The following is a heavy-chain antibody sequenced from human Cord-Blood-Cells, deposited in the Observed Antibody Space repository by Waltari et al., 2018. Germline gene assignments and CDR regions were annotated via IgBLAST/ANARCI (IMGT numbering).Heavy chain of an antibody. J-gene: IGHJ2*01. V-gene: IGHV4-34*01. CDR1: GGSFSGYY. D-gene: IGHD6-6*01. CDR3: ARQEASSSSYWYFDL. Sequence: QVQLQQWGAGLLKPSETLSLTCAVYGGSFSGYYWSWIRQPPGKGLEWIGEINHSGSTNYNPSLKSRVTISVDTSKNQFSLKLSSVTAADTAVYYCARQEASSSSYWYFDLWDRGTLVTVSS. CDR2: INHSGST.